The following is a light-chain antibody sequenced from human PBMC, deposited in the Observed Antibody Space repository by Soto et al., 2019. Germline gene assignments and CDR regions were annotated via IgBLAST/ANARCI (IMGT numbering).Light chain of an antibody. Sequence: DIQMTQSPSSLSASVGGRVTITCRASQSISSSLNWYQQKPGKATNLLIYAASILQGGVPSRFSGSGSGTDFTLTISSLQLEDFAVYYCQQSYNTPYTIGQGTTLEIK. J-gene: IGKJ2*01. CDR2: AAS. V-gene: IGKV1-39*01. CDR1: QSISSS. CDR3: QQSYNTPYT.